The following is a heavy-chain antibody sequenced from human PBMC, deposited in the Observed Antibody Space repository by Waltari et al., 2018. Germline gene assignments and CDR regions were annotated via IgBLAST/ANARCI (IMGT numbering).Heavy chain of an antibody. CDR3: ARDPGLERAFDI. Sequence: QLQLQESGPGLVKPSETLSLTCTVSGGSISSSSYYWGWIRQPPGKGLEWIGSIYYSGSTYYNPSLKSRDTISVDTSKNQFSLKLSSVTAADTAVYYCARDPGLERAFDIWGQGTMVTVSS. CDR2: IYYSGST. CDR1: GGSISSSSYY. J-gene: IGHJ3*02. D-gene: IGHD1-1*01. V-gene: IGHV4-39*07.